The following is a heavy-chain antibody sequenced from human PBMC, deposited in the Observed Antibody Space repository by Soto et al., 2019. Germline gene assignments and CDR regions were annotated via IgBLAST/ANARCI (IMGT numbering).Heavy chain of an antibody. J-gene: IGHJ4*02. CDR1: GFTFSSYG. Sequence: QVQLVESGGGVVQPGRSLRLSCAASGFTFSSYGMLWVRQAPGKGLEWVAVISYDGSNKYYADSVKGRFTISRDNSKNTLYLQMNSLRAEDTAVYYCAKVHSSGWYYFDYWGQGTLVTVSS. CDR3: AKVHSSGWYYFDY. CDR2: ISYDGSNK. D-gene: IGHD6-19*01. V-gene: IGHV3-30*18.